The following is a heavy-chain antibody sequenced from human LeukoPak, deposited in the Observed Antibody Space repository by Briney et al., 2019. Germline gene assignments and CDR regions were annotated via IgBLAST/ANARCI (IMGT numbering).Heavy chain of an antibody. V-gene: IGHV4-34*01. D-gene: IGHD6-13*01. J-gene: IGHJ6*02. Sequence: SETLSLTCAVYGGSFSGYYWSWIRQPPGKGLEGIGERNHSGSTNYNPSLKSRVTISVDTSKNQFSLNLSSVTAADTAVYYCARGGGKYSSNSYGMDVWGQGTTVTVSS. CDR2: RNHSGST. CDR1: GGSFSGYY. CDR3: ARGGGKYSSNSYGMDV.